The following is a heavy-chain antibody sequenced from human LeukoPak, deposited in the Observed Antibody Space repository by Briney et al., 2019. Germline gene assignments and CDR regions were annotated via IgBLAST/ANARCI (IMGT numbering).Heavy chain of an antibody. CDR1: GFTFSSYS. D-gene: IGHD1-26*01. CDR2: ISSSSSYI. CDR3: AGVVGSYSAFDI. Sequence: GGSLRLSCAASGFTFSSYSMNWVRQAPGKGLEWVSSISSSSSYIYYADSVKGRFTISRDNAKNSLYLQMNSLRAEDTAVYYCAGVVGSYSAFDIWGQGTMVTVSS. J-gene: IGHJ3*02. V-gene: IGHV3-21*01.